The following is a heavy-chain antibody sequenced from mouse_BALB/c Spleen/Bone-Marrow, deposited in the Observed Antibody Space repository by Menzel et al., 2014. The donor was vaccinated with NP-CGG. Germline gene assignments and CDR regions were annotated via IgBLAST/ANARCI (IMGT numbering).Heavy chain of an antibody. Sequence: VQLKHSGPELVKPGASVKISCKASGYSFTGYYMHWVKQSHVKSLEWIGRINPYNGATSYNQNFKDKASLTVDKSSSTACMELHSLTSEDSAVYYCAGGIYYGGYFDYRGQGTTLTVSS. V-gene: IGHV1-31*01. CDR1: GYSFTGYY. J-gene: IGHJ2*01. D-gene: IGHD1-1*01. CDR3: AGGIYYGGYFDY. CDR2: INPYNGAT.